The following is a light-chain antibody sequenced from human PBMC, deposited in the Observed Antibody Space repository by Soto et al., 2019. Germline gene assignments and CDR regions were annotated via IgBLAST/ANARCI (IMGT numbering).Light chain of an antibody. V-gene: IGKV3-11*01. J-gene: IGKJ1*01. CDR2: DTS. Sequence: EIVLTQSPATLSLSPGARATLSCRASQSVSSSLAWYQQKPGQAPRLLIYDTSNRATGIPARFSGSGSGAAVTLTISSLEPEDFVVYYCQQRRECCPWMFGQGTKVEV. CDR3: QQRRECCPWM. CDR1: QSVSSS.